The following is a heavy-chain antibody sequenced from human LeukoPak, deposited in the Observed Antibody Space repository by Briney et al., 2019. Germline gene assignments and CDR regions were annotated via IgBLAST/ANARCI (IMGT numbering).Heavy chain of an antibody. CDR2: VYHSGNT. CDR3: AKSNGYGLVDI. V-gene: IGHV4-59*11. D-gene: IGHD3-10*01. CDR1: GASISSHF. Sequence: SETLSLTCTVSGASISSHFWTWIRQPPGKGLQWIGYVYHSGNTNYNPSLRSRASMSIDKSKSQFSLKLTSVTAADTAVYYCAKSNGYGLVDIWGQGTMVTVSS. J-gene: IGHJ3*02.